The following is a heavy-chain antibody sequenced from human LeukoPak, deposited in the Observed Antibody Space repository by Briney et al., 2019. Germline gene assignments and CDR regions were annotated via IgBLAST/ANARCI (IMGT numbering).Heavy chain of an antibody. V-gene: IGHV4-39*01. CDR1: GGSISSSSYY. D-gene: IGHD3-10*01. CDR3: ARQRGEN. Sequence: SETLSLTCTVSGGSISSSSYYWGWIRQPPGKGLEWIGSIYYSGSTYYNPSLKSRVSISVDTSKNQFSLKVSSVIDADTAVYYCARQRGENWGQGTLVTISS. J-gene: IGHJ4*02. CDR2: IYYSGST.